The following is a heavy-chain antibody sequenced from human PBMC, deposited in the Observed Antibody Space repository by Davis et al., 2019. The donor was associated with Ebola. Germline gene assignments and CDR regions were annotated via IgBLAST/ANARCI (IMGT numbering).Heavy chain of an antibody. J-gene: IGHJ6*02. CDR2: IYYSGST. CDR1: GGSIGSYY. Sequence: PGGSLRLSCTVSGGSIGSYYWSWIRQPPGKELEWIGYIYYSGSTNYNPSLKSRVTISVDTSKNQFSLNLTSVTAADTAVYYCARASYYYYGMDVWGQGTTVTVSS. V-gene: IGHV4-59*01. CDR3: ARASYYYYGMDV.